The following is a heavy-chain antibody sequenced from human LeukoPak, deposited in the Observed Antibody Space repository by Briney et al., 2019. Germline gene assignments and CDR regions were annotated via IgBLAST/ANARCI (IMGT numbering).Heavy chain of an antibody. CDR3: ARDTVGYDSSGYYHY. Sequence: GGSLRLSCAASGFTSSSYGMHWVRQAPGKGLEWVAVIWYDGSNKYYADSVKGRFTISRDNSKNTLYLQMNSLRAEDTAVYYCARDTVGYDSSGYYHYWGQGTLVTVSS. CDR1: GFTSSSYG. CDR2: IWYDGSNK. D-gene: IGHD3-22*01. V-gene: IGHV3-33*01. J-gene: IGHJ4*02.